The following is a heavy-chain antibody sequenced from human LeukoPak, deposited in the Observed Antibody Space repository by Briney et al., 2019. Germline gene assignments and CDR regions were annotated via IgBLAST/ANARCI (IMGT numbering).Heavy chain of an antibody. D-gene: IGHD6-13*01. CDR1: GYTFTGYY. J-gene: IGHJ3*02. V-gene: IGHV1-2*02. CDR2: INPNSCGT. Sequence: ASVKVSCKASGYTFTGYYMHWVRQAPGQGLEWMGWINPNSCGTNYAQKFQGRVTMTRDTSISTAYMELSRLRSDDTAVYYCARERAAAGTVFSDAFDIWGQGTMVTVSS. CDR3: ARERAAAGTVFSDAFDI.